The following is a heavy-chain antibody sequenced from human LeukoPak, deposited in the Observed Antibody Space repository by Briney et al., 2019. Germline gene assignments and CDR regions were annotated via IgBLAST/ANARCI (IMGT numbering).Heavy chain of an antibody. CDR3: ARALKSRLLISPFDC. J-gene: IGHJ4*02. Sequence: APVNVSCQASGNTLTDYYIHWVRQVPGQGLEWMGWINPESGHTKYAQKIQGRVTMASDTSITTAYLELGSLRSDDTAVYYCARALKSRLLISPFDCWGQGTQVTVPS. CDR1: GNTLTDYY. V-gene: IGHV1-2*02. CDR2: INPESGHT. D-gene: IGHD2-8*01.